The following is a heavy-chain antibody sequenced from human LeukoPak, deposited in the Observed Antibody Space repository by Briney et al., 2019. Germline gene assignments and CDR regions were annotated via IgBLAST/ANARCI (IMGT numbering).Heavy chain of an antibody. D-gene: IGHD3-22*01. CDR2: IYYSGST. CDR3: ARHNSPYYYDSSGTNQFDY. CDR1: GGSISSSSYY. J-gene: IGHJ4*02. Sequence: PSETLSLTCTVSGGSISSSSYYWGWIRQPPGKGLEWIGSIYYSGSTYYNPSLKSRLTISVDTSKNQFSLKLSSVTAADTAVYYCARHNSPYYYDSSGTNQFDYWGQGTLVTVSS. V-gene: IGHV4-39*01.